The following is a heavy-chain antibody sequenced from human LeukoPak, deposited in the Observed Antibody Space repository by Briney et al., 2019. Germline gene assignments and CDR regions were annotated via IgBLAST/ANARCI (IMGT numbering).Heavy chain of an antibody. V-gene: IGHV1-2*02. CDR2: INPNSGGT. J-gene: IGHJ4*02. CDR3: ARDGEYCSSTSCQVDY. D-gene: IGHD2-2*01. Sequence: ASVKVSCKASGYTFTGYYMHWVRQAPGQGLEWMGWINPNSGGTNYAQKFQGRVTMTRDTSISTAYMGLSRLRSDDTAVYYCARDGEYCSSTSCQVDYWGQGTLVTVSS. CDR1: GYTFTGYY.